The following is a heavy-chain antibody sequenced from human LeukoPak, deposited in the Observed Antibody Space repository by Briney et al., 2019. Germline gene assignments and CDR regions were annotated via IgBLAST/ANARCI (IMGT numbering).Heavy chain of an antibody. CDR2: VDHTGST. V-gene: IGHV4-59*01. Sequence: SETLSLTCSVSDDSITMYYWTWIRQPPGKGLEWIGYVDHTGSTNFNPSLNGRVTIFRDTSRNLFSLRLTSVTAADTAVYFCARGRVSSSTWHSTYYYYFYMDVWGKGTTVTVSS. J-gene: IGHJ6*03. D-gene: IGHD4-11*01. CDR3: ARGRVSSSTWHSTYYYYFYMDV. CDR1: DDSITMYY.